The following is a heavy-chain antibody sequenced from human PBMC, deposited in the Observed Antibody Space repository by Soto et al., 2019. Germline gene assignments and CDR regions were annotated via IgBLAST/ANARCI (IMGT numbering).Heavy chain of an antibody. CDR1: GFTFSSYA. Sequence: GGSLRLSCAASGFTFSSYAMSWVRQAPGKGLEWVSAISGSGGSTYYADSVKGRFTISRDNSKNTLYLQMNSLRAEDTAVYYCAKDMVVGSYSSSSDHFDYWGQGTLVTVSS. CDR3: AKDMVVGSYSSSSDHFDY. D-gene: IGHD6-6*01. V-gene: IGHV3-23*01. J-gene: IGHJ4*02. CDR2: ISGSGGST.